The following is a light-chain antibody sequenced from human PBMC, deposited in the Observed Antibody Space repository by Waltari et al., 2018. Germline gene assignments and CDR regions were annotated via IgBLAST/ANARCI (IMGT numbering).Light chain of an antibody. CDR1: SSDVGAYNY. V-gene: IGLV2-14*03. Sequence: QSALTQPASVSGSPGQSITISCTGTSSDVGAYNYVSWYQQHPGKVPKLIIYYVSHRPSGVSIRFSGSKSDNTASLTISGLQAEDEADYYCISYTTSDTMIFGGGTKLTVL. J-gene: IGLJ2*01. CDR3: ISYTTSDTMI. CDR2: YVS.